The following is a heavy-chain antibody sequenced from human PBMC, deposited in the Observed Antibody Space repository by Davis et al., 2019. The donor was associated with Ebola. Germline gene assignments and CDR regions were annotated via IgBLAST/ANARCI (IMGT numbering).Heavy chain of an antibody. D-gene: IGHD4-17*01. V-gene: IGHV4-59*11. Sequence: PSETLSLTCTVSGGSISSHYWSWIRQSPGKGLEWIGCIYNTGSTNYKPSLKSRVTISLDTSKNHFSLRLTSVIAADTAVYFCARGFAVTRFDLWGQGALVTVSS. J-gene: IGHJ4*02. CDR3: ARGFAVTRFDL. CDR1: GGSISSHY. CDR2: IYNTGST.